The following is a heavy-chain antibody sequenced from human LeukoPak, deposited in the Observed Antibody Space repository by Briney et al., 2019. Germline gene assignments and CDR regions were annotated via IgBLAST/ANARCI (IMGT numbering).Heavy chain of an antibody. Sequence: GGSLRLSCAASGFTFDDYAMHWVRQAPGKGLEWVSGISWNSGSIGYADSVKGRFTISRDNAKNSLYLQMNSLRAEDTAVYYCAKGSLVRLHDSSGYYDFDYWGQGTLVTVSS. CDR3: AKGSLVRLHDSSGYYDFDY. D-gene: IGHD3-22*01. CDR1: GFTFDDYA. CDR2: ISWNSGSI. J-gene: IGHJ4*02. V-gene: IGHV3-9*01.